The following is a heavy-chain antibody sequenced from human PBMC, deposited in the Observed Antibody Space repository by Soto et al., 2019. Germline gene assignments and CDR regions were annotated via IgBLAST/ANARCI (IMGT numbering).Heavy chain of an antibody. CDR1: GFTFSSYA. D-gene: IGHD3-3*01. Sequence: GGSLRLSCAASGFTFSSYAMSWVRQAPGKGLEWVSAISGSGGSTYYADSVKGRFTISRDNSKNTLYLQMNSLRAEDTAVYYCASWSGAGRIARGMDVWGQGTTVTVSS. V-gene: IGHV3-23*01. CDR2: ISGSGGST. J-gene: IGHJ6*02. CDR3: ASWSGAGRIARGMDV.